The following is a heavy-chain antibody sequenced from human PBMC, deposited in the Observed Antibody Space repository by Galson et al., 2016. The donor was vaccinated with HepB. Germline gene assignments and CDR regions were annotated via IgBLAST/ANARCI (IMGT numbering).Heavy chain of an antibody. V-gene: IGHV3-11*06. Sequence: SLRLSCAASGFTLSDYYMGWIRQAPGKGLEWVSYISSRSTYSNYADSLKGRFTISRDNAKNTLFLHMNGLRPDDTAVYYCARDAKDHSILGDYGDHFDYWGQGSLVTVSS. J-gene: IGHJ4*02. CDR1: GFTLSDYY. D-gene: IGHD4-17*01. CDR2: ISSRSTYS. CDR3: ARDAKDHSILGDYGDHFDY.